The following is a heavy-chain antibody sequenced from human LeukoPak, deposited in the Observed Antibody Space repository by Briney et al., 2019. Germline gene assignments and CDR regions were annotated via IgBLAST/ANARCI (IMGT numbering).Heavy chain of an antibody. D-gene: IGHD6-19*01. CDR3: ARGGCPYSSGCPPLDV. CDR1: GYTFTSYY. Sequence: ASVKVSCKASGYTFTSYYMHWVRQAPGQGLEWMGIINPSGGSTSYAQKFQGRVTMTRDTSTSTVYMELSSLRSEDTAVYYCARGGCPYSSGCPPLDVWGQGTTVIVSS. CDR2: INPSGGST. V-gene: IGHV1-46*01. J-gene: IGHJ6*02.